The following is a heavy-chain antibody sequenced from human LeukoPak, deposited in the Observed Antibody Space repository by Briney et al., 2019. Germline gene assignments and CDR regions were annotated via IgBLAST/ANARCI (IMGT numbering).Heavy chain of an antibody. D-gene: IGHD3-3*01. CDR1: GGSITTYY. CDR2: ISYSGLT. V-gene: IGHV4-59*01. J-gene: IGHJ4*02. Sequence: SETLSLTCTVSGGSITTYYWSWIRQSPEKGLEWIGYISYSGLTNCNPSLKSRITMSIDASKNQFSLKLTSITAADTAVYYCARDNNGYYSLDYWGQGTLVTVSS. CDR3: ARDNNGYYSLDY.